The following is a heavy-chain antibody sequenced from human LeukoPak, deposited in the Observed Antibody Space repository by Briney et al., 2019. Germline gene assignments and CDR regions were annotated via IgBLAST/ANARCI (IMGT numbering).Heavy chain of an antibody. J-gene: IGHJ4*02. Sequence: PGGSLRLSCAASGFTFSSYGMHWVRQAPGKGLEWVAVISYDGSNKYYADSVKDRFTISIDNSKNTLYLQMNSLRAEDTAVYYCAGTEIRITMIVELDYWGQGTLVTVSS. CDR2: ISYDGSNK. CDR1: GFTFSSYG. CDR3: AGTEIRITMIVELDY. V-gene: IGHV3-30*03. D-gene: IGHD3-22*01.